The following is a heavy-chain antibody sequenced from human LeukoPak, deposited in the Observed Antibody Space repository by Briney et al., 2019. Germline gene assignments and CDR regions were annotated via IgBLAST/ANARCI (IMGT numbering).Heavy chain of an antibody. CDR3: ARPDPNWYYFDY. D-gene: IGHD1-1*01. J-gene: IGHJ4*02. CDR2: IYPGDSDI. V-gene: IGHV5-51*01. CDR1: GYLFTNYW. Sequence: GESLKISCQASGYLFTNYWIGWVRQMPGKGLEWMGIIYPGDSDIRYSPSFQGQVTISADKSISTVYLQWSSLKASDTAMYYCARPDPNWYYFDYWGQGTLVTVSS.